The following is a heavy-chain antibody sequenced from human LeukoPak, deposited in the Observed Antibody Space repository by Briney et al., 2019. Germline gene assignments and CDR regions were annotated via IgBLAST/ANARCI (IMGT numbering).Heavy chain of an antibody. CDR2: INPSGGST. CDR1: GYTFTSYY. D-gene: IGHD6-19*01. V-gene: IGHV1-46*01. J-gene: IGHJ3*02. CDR3: ARVRIAVAKLPFGSLKLGAFDI. Sequence: EASVKVSCKASGYTFTSYYMHWVRQAPGQGLEWMGIINPSGGSTSYAQKFQGRVTMTRDMSTSTVYMELSSLRSEDTAVYYCARVRIAVAKLPFGSLKLGAFDIWGQGTMVTVSS.